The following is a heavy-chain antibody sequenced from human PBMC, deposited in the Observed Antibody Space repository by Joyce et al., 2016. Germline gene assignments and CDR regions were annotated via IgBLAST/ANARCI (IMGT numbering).Heavy chain of an antibody. J-gene: IGHJ4*02. CDR1: GFTFRSYG. Sequence: QVQLVESGGSVVQPGRSLRLSCAASGFTFRSYGMHWVRQAPGKGLDWVAVISYDGSDKYYGVIVKGRFTISRDKSKNTLFLQMNSLRIEDTAVFYCAKGSRGGFYGSLDYWGQGTLVTVSS. V-gene: IGHV3-30*18. CDR3: AKGSRGGFYGSLDY. CDR2: ISYDGSDK. D-gene: IGHD3-10*01.